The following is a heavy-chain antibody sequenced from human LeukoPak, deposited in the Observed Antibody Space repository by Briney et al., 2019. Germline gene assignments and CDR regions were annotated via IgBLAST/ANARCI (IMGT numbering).Heavy chain of an antibody. CDR2: IRSKTFGGST. V-gene: IGHV3-49*04. Sequence: GRSLRLSCLASGFTFGDHAMSWVRQAPGKGLEWVGFIRSKTFGGSTEYTASVNGRFTISRDDSKSIAYLQMNSLKTEDIAVYYCTRGANGIAATGRAEDFWGQGTRVTVS. D-gene: IGHD6-13*01. CDR3: TRGANGIAATGRAEDF. CDR1: GFTFGDHA. J-gene: IGHJ4*02.